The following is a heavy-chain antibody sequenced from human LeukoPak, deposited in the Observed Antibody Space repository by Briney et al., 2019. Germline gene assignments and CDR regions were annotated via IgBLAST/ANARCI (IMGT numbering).Heavy chain of an antibody. CDR3: ARDGREWGSVDY. D-gene: IGHD1-26*01. V-gene: IGHV3-48*04. CDR1: GFTFSTYG. J-gene: IGHJ4*02. Sequence: PGGSLRLSRAASGFTFSTYGMEWVRQAPGKGLEWVSYITSSSDTIYYADSVKGRFTIPGDNAENSLYLQMNSLRAEDTAVYYCARDGREWGSVDYWGQGTLVTVSS. CDR2: ITSSSDTI.